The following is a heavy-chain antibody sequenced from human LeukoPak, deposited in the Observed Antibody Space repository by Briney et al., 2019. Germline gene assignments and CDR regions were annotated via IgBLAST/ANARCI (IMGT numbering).Heavy chain of an antibody. D-gene: IGHD1-26*01. CDR3: AREGGSYYGIYFDY. Sequence: SETLSLTCTVSGGSISSYYWSWIRQPPGKGLEWIGYIYYSGSTNYKPSLKSRVTISVDTSKNQFSLKLSSVTAADTAVYYCAREGGSYYGIYFDYWGQGTLVTVSS. V-gene: IGHV4-59*01. CDR2: IYYSGST. J-gene: IGHJ4*02. CDR1: GGSISSYY.